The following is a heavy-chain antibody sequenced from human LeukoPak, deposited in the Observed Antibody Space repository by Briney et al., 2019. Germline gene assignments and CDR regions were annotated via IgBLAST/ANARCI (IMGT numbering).Heavy chain of an antibody. D-gene: IGHD1-26*01. J-gene: IGHJ4*02. Sequence: SETLSLTCTVCGDSISSSDYYWGWIRQPPGKGLGWIGTISYSGSTYYNPSLQSRVTISVDTSKNQFSLELSSVTAADTAVYYCARGSRRLADFHYWGKGTLVTVSS. CDR1: GDSISSSDYY. V-gene: IGHV4-39*01. CDR3: ARGSRRLADFHY. CDR2: ISYSGST.